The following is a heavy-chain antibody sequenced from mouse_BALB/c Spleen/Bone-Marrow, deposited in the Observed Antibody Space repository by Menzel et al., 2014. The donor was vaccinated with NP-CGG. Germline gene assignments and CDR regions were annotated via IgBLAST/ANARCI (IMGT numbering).Heavy chain of an antibody. CDR3: ARKDEYGDYYAMDY. Sequence: QVQLKQSGPGLVQPSQSLSITCTVSGFSLTNYAVHWVRQSPGKGLEWLGVIWTGGNTDYNAAFISRLSISKDNSKSXVFVKMNSLQPNDTAIYYCARKDEYGDYYAMDYWGQGTSVTVAA. D-gene: IGHD5-1*01. CDR1: GFSLTNYA. J-gene: IGHJ4*01. V-gene: IGHV2-2*02. CDR2: IWTGGNT.